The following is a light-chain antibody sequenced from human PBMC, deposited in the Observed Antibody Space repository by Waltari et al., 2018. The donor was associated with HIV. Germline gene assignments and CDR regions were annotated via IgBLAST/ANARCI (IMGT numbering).Light chain of an antibody. CDR1: QSVNYN. CDR2: GAS. CDR3: QQYENWPPIT. V-gene: IGKV3-15*01. Sequence: IVMTQSPPTLSVSPGERVTLSCRASQSVNYNLAWYQQKPGQAPWLLIYGASGRAAGIPARFSGSGSGTEFTLTISSLQSEDFAVYYCQQYENWPPITFGQGTRLEIK. J-gene: IGKJ5*01.